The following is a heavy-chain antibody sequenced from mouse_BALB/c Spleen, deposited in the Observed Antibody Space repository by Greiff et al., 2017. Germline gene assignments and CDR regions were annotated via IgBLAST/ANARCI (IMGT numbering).Heavy chain of an antibody. D-gene: IGHD1-1*01. V-gene: IGHV1-63*02. J-gene: IGHJ3*01. Sequence: VQLQESGAELVRPGTSVKMSCKAAGYTFTNYWIGWVKQRPGHGLEWIGDIYPGGGYTNYNEMFKGKATLTVDTSSSTAYIQLSSLSSEDSAVYFCAKGLLRGVAYWGQGTLVTVSA. CDR3: AKGLLRGVAY. CDR1: GYTFTNYW. CDR2: IYPGGGYT.